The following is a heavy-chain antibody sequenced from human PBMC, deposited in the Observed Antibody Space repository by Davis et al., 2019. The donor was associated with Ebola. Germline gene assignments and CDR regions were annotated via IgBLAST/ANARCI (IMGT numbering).Heavy chain of an antibody. Sequence: ASVKVSCKASGYTFTSYYMHWVRQAPGQGLEWMGIINPSGGSTSYAQKFQGRVTMTRDTSTSTVYMELSSLRSEDTAVYYCARETTSIFGVGYYYYGMDVWGQGTTVTVSS. CDR3: ARETTSIFGVGYYYYGMDV. D-gene: IGHD3-3*01. J-gene: IGHJ6*02. CDR1: GYTFTSYY. V-gene: IGHV1-46*01. CDR2: INPSGGST.